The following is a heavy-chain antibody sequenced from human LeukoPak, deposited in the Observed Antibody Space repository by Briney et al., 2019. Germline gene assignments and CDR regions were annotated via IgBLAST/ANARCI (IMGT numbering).Heavy chain of an antibody. CDR1: GYTFTGYY. J-gene: IGHJ4*02. Sequence: GASVKVSCKASGYTFTGYYMHWVRQAPGQGLEWMGWINPNSGDTNYAQKFQGRVTMTRDTSISTAYMELSSLRSEDTAVYYCAAVMGSNRAFDYWGQGTLVTVSS. D-gene: IGHD1-14*01. CDR3: AAVMGSNRAFDY. CDR2: INPNSGDT. V-gene: IGHV1-2*02.